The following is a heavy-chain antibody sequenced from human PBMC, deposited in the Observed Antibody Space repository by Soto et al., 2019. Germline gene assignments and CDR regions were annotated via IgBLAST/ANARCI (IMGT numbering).Heavy chain of an antibody. J-gene: IGHJ4*02. V-gene: IGHV1-18*01. CDR1: GYTFTSYG. CDR2: ISAYNGNT. Sequence: ASVKVSCKASGYTFTSYGISWVRQAPGQGLEWMGWISAYNGNTNYAQKLQGRVTMTTDTSTSTAYMELRSLRSDDTAVYYCARDDVAAAGHENFDYWGQGTLVTVSS. CDR3: ARDDVAAAGHENFDY. D-gene: IGHD6-13*01.